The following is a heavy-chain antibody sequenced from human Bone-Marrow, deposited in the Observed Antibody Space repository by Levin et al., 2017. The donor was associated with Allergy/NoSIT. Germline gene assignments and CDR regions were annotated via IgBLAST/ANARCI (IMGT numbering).Heavy chain of an antibody. CDR1: GFPFNISV. CDR2: ISYTGDNE. V-gene: IGHV3-30*03. CDR3: ASSGDFYDSSENYMDR. J-gene: IGHJ5*02. D-gene: IGHD3-22*01. Sequence: PGGSLRLSCTASGFPFNISVMHWVRQAPGKGLEWVALISYTGDNEFYTDSVKGRFTVSRDNSKNTLYLQMNSLTTEDTALYYCASSGDFYDSSENYMDRWGQGTLVIVSS.